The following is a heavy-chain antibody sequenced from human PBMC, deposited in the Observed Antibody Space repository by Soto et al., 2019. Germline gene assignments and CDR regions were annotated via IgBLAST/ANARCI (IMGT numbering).Heavy chain of an antibody. CDR1: GGSISSGGYS. CDR2: LYYGGTT. Sequence: PSETLSLTCAVSGGSISSGGYSWSWIRQPPGQGLEWIGYLYYGGTTYSNPSLKSRVSISGDWSKNQFSLKLNSVTAADTAVYYCARGSAKKGGATYYFDYWGQGTLVTVSS. J-gene: IGHJ4*02. D-gene: IGHD2-21*01. CDR3: ARGSAKKGGATYYFDY. V-gene: IGHV4-30-2*01.